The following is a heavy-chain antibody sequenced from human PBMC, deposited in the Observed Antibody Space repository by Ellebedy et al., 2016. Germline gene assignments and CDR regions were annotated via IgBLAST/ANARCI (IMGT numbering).Heavy chain of an antibody. V-gene: IGHV1-3*01. CDR1: GYTFTSYA. D-gene: IGHD3-3*01. CDR3: AREKYYDFWSGYYRVGAFDI. J-gene: IGHJ3*02. Sequence: ASVKVSCKASGYTFTSYAMHWVRQAPGQRLEWMGWINAGNGNTKYSQKFQGRVTITRDTSASTAYMELSSLRSEDTAVYYCAREKYYDFWSGYYRVGAFDIWGQGTMVTVSS. CDR2: INAGNGNT.